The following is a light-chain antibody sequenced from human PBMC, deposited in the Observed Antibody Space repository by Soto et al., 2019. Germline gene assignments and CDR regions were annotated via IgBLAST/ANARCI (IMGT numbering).Light chain of an antibody. V-gene: IGKV1-6*01. CDR2: STS. J-gene: IGKJ5*01. CDR1: QDIKND. Sequence: AIQMTQSPSSLSASVGDRVTITCRASQDIKNDLVWYQQKPGKAPNVLIYSTSTLQSGVPSRFSGLGSGTNFTLTISSLQPEDFATYYCPQDYNYPFAFGQGTRLEIK. CDR3: PQDYNYPFA.